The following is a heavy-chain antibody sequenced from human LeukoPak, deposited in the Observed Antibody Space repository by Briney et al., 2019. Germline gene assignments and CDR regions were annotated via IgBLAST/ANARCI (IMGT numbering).Heavy chain of an antibody. Sequence: PGGSLRLSCAASGFTFSDYYMSWIRHAPGKGLEWVSYISSSGSTIYYADSVKGRFTISRDNAKNSLYLQMNSLRAEDTAVYYCARDQAPYYYDSRSSAFDIWGQGTMVTVSS. J-gene: IGHJ3*02. CDR3: ARDQAPYYYDSRSSAFDI. V-gene: IGHV3-11*01. D-gene: IGHD3-22*01. CDR1: GFTFSDYY. CDR2: ISSSGSTI.